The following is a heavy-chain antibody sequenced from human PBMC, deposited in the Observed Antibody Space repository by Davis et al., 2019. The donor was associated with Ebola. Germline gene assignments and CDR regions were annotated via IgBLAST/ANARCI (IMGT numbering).Heavy chain of an antibody. D-gene: IGHD1-1*01. J-gene: IGHJ6*02. CDR1: GFTFNSYA. CDR2: ISGHVRET. CDR3: AKNRANCCFFGMDV. V-gene: IGHV3-23*01. Sequence: GESLKISCAASGFTFNSYAMGWVRQAPGKGLEWVSVISGHVRETYYSDSVKGRFFISRDNSKNTLYLQMSSLRAEDTAVYYCAKNRANCCFFGMDVWGQGTTVTVSS.